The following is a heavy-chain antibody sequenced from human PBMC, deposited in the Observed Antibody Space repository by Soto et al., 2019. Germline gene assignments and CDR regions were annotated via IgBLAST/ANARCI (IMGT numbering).Heavy chain of an antibody. V-gene: IGHV2-5*02. CDR3: APLYWAASGTRYYFDY. D-gene: IGHD6-13*01. Sequence: QITLTESGPTLVKPTQTLTLTCTFSGFSFSTSAVGVGWIRQPPGKALEWLALIYWDDDKRYSPFLKSRLTIXQATSTTQVVLTMTNMDPVDTGTYYCAPLYWAASGTRYYFDYWGQGTLVTVSS. J-gene: IGHJ4*02. CDR1: GFSFSTSAVG. CDR2: IYWDDDK.